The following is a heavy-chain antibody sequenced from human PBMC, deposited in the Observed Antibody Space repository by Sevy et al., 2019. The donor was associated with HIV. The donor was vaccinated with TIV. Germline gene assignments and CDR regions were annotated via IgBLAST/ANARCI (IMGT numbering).Heavy chain of an antibody. Sequence: GGSLRLSCAASGFTFSSYGMHWVRQAPGKGLEWVAVIWFDGSNTFYADSVKGRFTISRDIAKNTLHLQMNSLRAEDTAVDYCARDLEFYDYGAYGPSFMPDYWGQGTLVTVSS. D-gene: IGHD4-17*01. V-gene: IGHV3-33*01. CDR2: IWFDGSNT. J-gene: IGHJ4*02. CDR3: ARDLEFYDYGAYGPSFMPDY. CDR1: GFTFSSYG.